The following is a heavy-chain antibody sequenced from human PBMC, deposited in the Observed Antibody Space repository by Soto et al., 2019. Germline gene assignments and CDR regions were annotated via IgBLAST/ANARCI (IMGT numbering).Heavy chain of an antibody. CDR3: ARDLGDWYWYFDL. J-gene: IGHJ2*01. V-gene: IGHV4-31*03. Sequence: QMQLQESGPGLVKPSQTLSLTCTVSGGSISSGGYYWSWIRQHPGKGLAWIGYIYYSGSTYYNPSLKSRVTISVDTSKNQFALKLSSVTAADTAVYYCARDLGDWYWYFDLWGRGTLVTVSS. CDR1: GGSISSGGYY. D-gene: IGHD3-10*01. CDR2: IYYSGST.